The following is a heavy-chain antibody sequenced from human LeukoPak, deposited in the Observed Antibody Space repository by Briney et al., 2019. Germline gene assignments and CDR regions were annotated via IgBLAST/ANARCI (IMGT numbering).Heavy chain of an antibody. D-gene: IGHD5-12*01. J-gene: IGHJ4*02. Sequence: PSETLSLTCTVSGGSISSYYWSWIRQPPGKGLEWIGYIYDSGSTKYNPSLKSRVTISVDTSKNQLSLRLSPVTAADTAVYYCARADRYSGFDRHFDYWGQGTLVTVSS. CDR2: IYDSGST. V-gene: IGHV4-59*01. CDR3: ARADRYSGFDRHFDY. CDR1: GGSISSYY.